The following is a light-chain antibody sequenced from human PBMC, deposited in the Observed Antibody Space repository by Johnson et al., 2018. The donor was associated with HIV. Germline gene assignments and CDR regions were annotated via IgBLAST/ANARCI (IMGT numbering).Light chain of an antibody. CDR2: ENN. CDR3: GTWDSSLSAGV. CDR1: SANIGNNY. V-gene: IGLV1-51*02. J-gene: IGLJ1*01. Sequence: QSVLTQPPSVSAAPGQKVTISCSGSSANIGNNYVSWYQQLPGTAPQLLIYENNKRPSGIPDRFSGSKSCPSATLGITGLQTGDEADYYCGTWDSSLSAGVFGTGTKVTVL.